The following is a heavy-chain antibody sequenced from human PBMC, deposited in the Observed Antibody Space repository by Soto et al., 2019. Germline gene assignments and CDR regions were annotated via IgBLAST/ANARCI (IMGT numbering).Heavy chain of an antibody. D-gene: IGHD6-13*01. Sequence: LSLTCAVSGGSISSGGYSWSWIRQPPGKGLEWIGYIYHSGSTYYNPSLKSRVTISVDRYKNQFSLKLTSVTAADTAGYYCASGTGSVNKDFDSWGQGTLVTVSS. J-gene: IGHJ4*02. V-gene: IGHV4-30-2*01. CDR2: IYHSGST. CDR3: ASGTGSVNKDFDS. CDR1: GGSISSGGYS.